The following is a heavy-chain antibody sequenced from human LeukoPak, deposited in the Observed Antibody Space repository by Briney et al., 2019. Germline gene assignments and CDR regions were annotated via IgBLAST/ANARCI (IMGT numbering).Heavy chain of an antibody. Sequence: PGGSLRLSCAASGFIFSNYGMNWVRQAPGKGLEWVSYISSSGSTIYYTDSVKGRFTISRDNAKNSLYLQMNSLRAEDTAVYYCARDDLWFGELSAEYFHHWGQGTLVTVSS. CDR2: ISSSGSTI. CDR1: GFIFSNYG. CDR3: ARDDLWFGELSAEYFHH. J-gene: IGHJ1*01. V-gene: IGHV3-48*04. D-gene: IGHD3-10*01.